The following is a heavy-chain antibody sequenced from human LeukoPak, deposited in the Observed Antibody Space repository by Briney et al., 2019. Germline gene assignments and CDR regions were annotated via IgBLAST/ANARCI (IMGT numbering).Heavy chain of an antibody. Sequence: ASVKVSCKASGYTFTGYYMHWVRQAPGQGLEWMGWINPNSGGTNYAQKFQGRVTMTRDTSISTAYMELSRLRSDDTAVYYCAGFLWRAGGFDYWGQGTLVTVSS. CDR1: GYTFTGYY. CDR3: AGFLWRAGGFDY. V-gene: IGHV1-2*02. D-gene: IGHD1-14*01. J-gene: IGHJ4*02. CDR2: INPNSGGT.